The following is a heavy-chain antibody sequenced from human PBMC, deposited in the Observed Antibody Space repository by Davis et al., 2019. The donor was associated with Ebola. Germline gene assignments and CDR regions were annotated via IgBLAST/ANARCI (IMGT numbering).Heavy chain of an antibody. Sequence: PGGSLRLSCAASGFTFGNYWMHWVRQGPGKGLVWVSRINTDGRNTTYADSVKGRFTISRDNSKNTLYLQMNSLRAEDTAVYYCAREGSTCSSTSCYSRGVFDCWGQGTLVTVSS. D-gene: IGHD2-2*01. CDR1: GFTFGNYW. CDR2: INTDGRNT. J-gene: IGHJ4*02. CDR3: AREGSTCSSTSCYSRGVFDC. V-gene: IGHV3-74*01.